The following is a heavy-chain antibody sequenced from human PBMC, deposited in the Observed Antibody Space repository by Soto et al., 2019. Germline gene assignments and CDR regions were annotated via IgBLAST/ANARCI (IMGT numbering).Heavy chain of an antibody. V-gene: IGHV4-59*08. Sequence: QVQLQESGPGLVKPSETLSLTCTVSGGSISSYYWSWIRQPPGKGLEWIGYIYYSGSTNYNPSLKGRFTISVDTSKNQFSLKLSSVSAADTAVYYCARRDVLRYFDWLTSYWYFDLWGRGTLVTVSS. CDR1: GGSISSYY. CDR2: IYYSGST. J-gene: IGHJ2*01. D-gene: IGHD3-9*01. CDR3: ARRDVLRYFDWLTSYWYFDL.